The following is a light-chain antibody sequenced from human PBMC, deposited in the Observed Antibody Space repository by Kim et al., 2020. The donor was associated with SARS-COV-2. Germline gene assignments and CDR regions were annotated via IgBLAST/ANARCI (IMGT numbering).Light chain of an antibody. CDR3: QQYHTYPWT. J-gene: IGKJ1*01. CDR2: RGS. V-gene: IGKV1-5*03. CDR1: QSISIF. Sequence: DVQMTQSPSTLSASVGDRVTITCRASQSISIFLAWYQQKPGTAPKLLIYRGSTLESGVPSRFSGSGSGTEFTLTITSLQPDDFATYYCQQYHTYPWTFGQDTKVDIK.